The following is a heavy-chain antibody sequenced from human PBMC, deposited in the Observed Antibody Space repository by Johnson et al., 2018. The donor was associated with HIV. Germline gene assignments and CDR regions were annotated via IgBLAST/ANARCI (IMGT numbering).Heavy chain of an antibody. CDR1: GFTFDDFA. CDR2: IYSGGST. D-gene: IGHD5-18*01. V-gene: IGHV3-66*01. Sequence: MLLVESGGGMVQPGRSLRLSCAASGFTFDDFAMHWVRQAPGKGLEWVSVIYSGGSTYYADSVKGRFTISRDNSKNTLYLQMNSLRPEDTAVDYCARDGRDMVTRGSFDVWGQGTVVTVSS. J-gene: IGHJ3*01. CDR3: ARDGRDMVTRGSFDV.